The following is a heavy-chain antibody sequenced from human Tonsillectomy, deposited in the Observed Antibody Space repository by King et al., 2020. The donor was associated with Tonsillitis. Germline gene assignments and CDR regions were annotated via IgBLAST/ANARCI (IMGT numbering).Heavy chain of an antibody. J-gene: IGHJ6*03. CDR3: ARASSTGLQDYMDV. D-gene: IGHD2-2*01. CDR1: GGSISSSNW. CDR2: IYHSGST. Sequence: VQLQESGPGLVKPSGTLSLTCAVSGGSISSSNWWSWVRQPPGKGLEWIGKIYHSGSTNYNPSLKSRVTISVDKSQNQFSLKLSSLTAADTAVYYCARASSTGLQDYMDVWGKGTTVTVSS. V-gene: IGHV4-4*02.